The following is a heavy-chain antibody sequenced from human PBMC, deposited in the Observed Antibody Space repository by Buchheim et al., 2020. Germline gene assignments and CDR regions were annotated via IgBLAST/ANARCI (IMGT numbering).Heavy chain of an antibody. CDR1: GFTFTNYA. V-gene: IGHV3-23*01. Sequence: EVQLLESGGGLVQPGGSLRLSCATSGFTFTNYAMSWVRQAPGKGLEWVSSISFSGSSSYYADSVRGRFTIFRDTSKNTLHLKMNSLRAEDTAVYYCAKEWEHLAWSLSPFDYWGQGTL. CDR3: AKEWEHLAWSLSPFDY. D-gene: IGHD1-26*01. J-gene: IGHJ4*02. CDR2: ISFSGSSS.